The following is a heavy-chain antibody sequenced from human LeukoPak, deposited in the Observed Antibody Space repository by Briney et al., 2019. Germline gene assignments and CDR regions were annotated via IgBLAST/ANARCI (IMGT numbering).Heavy chain of an antibody. V-gene: IGHV4-59*01. CDR2: IYSSVCT. CDR1: GGSISSYY. J-gene: IGHJ4*02. D-gene: IGHD2-2*02. Sequence: SGTRSLTCPVSGGSISSYYWSWIRQPPGKGLEWIGYIYSSVCTSYNPSLKSRVTISVDTSKNQYSLKLSSVTAADTAVYYCAREKLYNNTFDCWGQGTLVTVSS. CDR3: AREKLYNNTFDC.